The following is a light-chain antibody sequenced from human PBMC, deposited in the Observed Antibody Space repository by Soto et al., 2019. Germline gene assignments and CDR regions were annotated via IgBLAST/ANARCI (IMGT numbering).Light chain of an antibody. V-gene: IGLV2-23*01. J-gene: IGLJ2*01. CDR3: CSYAGSSTLVV. CDR2: EGS. Sequence: QSALTQPASVSGSPGQSITSSCTGTSSDVGSYNLVSWYQQHPGKAPKLMIYEGSKRPSGVSNRFSGSKSGNTASLTISGLQAEDEADYYCCSYAGSSTLVVFGGGTQLTVL. CDR1: SSDVGSYNL.